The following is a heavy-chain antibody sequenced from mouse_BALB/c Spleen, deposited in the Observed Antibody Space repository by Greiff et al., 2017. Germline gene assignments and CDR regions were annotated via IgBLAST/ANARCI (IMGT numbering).Heavy chain of an antibody. CDR3: TRYGRDFDY. J-gene: IGHJ2*01. CDR1: GYTFTDYE. Sequence: QVQLQQSGAELVRPGASVTLSCKASGYTFTDYEMHWVKQTPVHGLEWIGAIDPETGGTAYNQKFKGKATLTADKSSSTAYMELRSLTSEDSAVYYCTRYGRDFDYWGQGTTLTVSS. D-gene: IGHD1-1*01. CDR2: IDPETGGT. V-gene: IGHV1-15*01.